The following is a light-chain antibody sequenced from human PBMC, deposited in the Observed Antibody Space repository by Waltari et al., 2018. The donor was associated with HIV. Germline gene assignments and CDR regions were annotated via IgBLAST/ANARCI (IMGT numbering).Light chain of an antibody. CDR2: VVT. V-gene: IGLV2-23*02. CDR1: SSDVGTYNY. J-gene: IGLJ2*01. Sequence: QSALTQPASVSGSPGQSITISCPGTSSDVGTYNYVSWYQQHPGKAPKLSVYVVTKRPSGVSNRFSGSKSGNTASLTISGLQAEDEADYYCCSYAGSSTFVFGGGTKLTVL. CDR3: CSYAGSSTFV.